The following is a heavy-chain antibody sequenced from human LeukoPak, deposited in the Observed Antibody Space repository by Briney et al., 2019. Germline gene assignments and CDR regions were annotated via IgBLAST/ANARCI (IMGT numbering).Heavy chain of an antibody. D-gene: IGHD2-2*01. CDR2: MNPNSGNT. CDR3: AREHIVVVPAAIGSVFDP. J-gene: IGHJ5*02. CDR1: EYTFTNYD. Sequence: ASVKVSCKASEYTFTNYDINWVRQATGQGLEWMGWMNPNSGNTNYAQKFQGRVTMTRNTSISTAYMELSSLTSEDTAVYFCAREHIVVVPAAIGSVFDPWGQGTLVTVSS. V-gene: IGHV1-8*01.